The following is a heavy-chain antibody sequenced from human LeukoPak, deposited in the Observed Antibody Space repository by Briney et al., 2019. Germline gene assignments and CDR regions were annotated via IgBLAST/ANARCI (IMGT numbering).Heavy chain of an antibody. Sequence: ASVKVSCKASGYTFTSYGISWVRQAPGQGLEWMGWINPNSGGTNYAQKFQGRVTMTRDTSISTAYMELSRLRSDDTAVYYCARDRWLRLGRWSDPWGQGTLVTVSS. V-gene: IGHV1-2*02. CDR3: ARDRWLRLGRWSDP. CDR2: INPNSGGT. CDR1: GYTFTSYG. J-gene: IGHJ5*02. D-gene: IGHD5-12*01.